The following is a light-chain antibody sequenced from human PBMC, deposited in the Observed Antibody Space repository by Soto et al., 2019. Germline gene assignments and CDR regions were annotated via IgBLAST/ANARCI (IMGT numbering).Light chain of an antibody. CDR1: QSVSSN. CDR3: QQYNSWPPLT. CDR2: GAS. Sequence: EIVLTQSPATLSVSPGERATLSCRASQSVSSNLAWYQQKPGQAPRLLIYGASIRATGIPVRFSCSGSGTEFTLTISSLQSEDFAVYYCQQYNSWPPLTCGGGTKVEFK. V-gene: IGKV3D-15*01. J-gene: IGKJ4*01.